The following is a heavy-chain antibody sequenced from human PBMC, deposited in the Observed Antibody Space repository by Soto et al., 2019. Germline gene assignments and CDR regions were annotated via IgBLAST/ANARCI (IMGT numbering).Heavy chain of an antibody. Sequence: VRLHQWGAGLLKPSETLSLTCAVYGGLYSDYYWSWIRQAPGKGLEWIGEIHHSGATNYNPSLKSRVTISLDRSKNQFTLNLSSMTAADAGVYYWANDYGDYSNDAFDIWSPGSRVTVAS. V-gene: IGHV4-34*01. D-gene: IGHD4-17*01. CDR2: IHHSGAT. CDR1: GGLYSDYY. CDR3: ANDYGDYSNDAFDI. J-gene: IGHJ3*02.